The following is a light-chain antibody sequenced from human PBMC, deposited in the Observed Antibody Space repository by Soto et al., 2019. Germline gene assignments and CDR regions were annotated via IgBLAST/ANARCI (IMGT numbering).Light chain of an antibody. Sequence: EIVMTQSPATPSVSPGERATLSCRASQSVSSNLAWYQQKPGQAPRLLIYGASTRATGIPARFSGSGSGTEFTLTISSLQSEDFEAYYCQQHNNWPPWTFGQGTRWISN. CDR3: QQHNNWPPWT. CDR2: GAS. CDR1: QSVSSN. J-gene: IGKJ1*01. V-gene: IGKV3-15*01.